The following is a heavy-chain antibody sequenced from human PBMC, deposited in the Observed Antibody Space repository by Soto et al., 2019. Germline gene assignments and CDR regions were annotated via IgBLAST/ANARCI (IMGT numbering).Heavy chain of an antibody. CDR2: VSYDGITK. D-gene: IGHD3-3*01. J-gene: IGHJ4*02. V-gene: IGHV3-30-3*02. CDR3: TKEGLFWSGSFDS. CDR1: GFTFRSYP. Sequence: PGGSLRLSCAASGFTFRSYPMHWVRQAPGKGLEWVAIVSYDGITKYADSVKGRFTISRGNSNNTLFLQMNSLRTEDTAVYYCTKEGLFWSGSFDSWGQGTLVTVSS.